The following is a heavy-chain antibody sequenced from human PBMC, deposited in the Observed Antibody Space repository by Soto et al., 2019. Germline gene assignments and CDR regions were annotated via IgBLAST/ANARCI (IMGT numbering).Heavy chain of an antibody. D-gene: IGHD6-13*01. CDR3: ARLIEAAAGIWWSEP. Sequence: SETLSLTCTVSGGSISSSIYYWGWIRQPPGKGLEWIGSIYYSGSTYYNPSLKSRVTISVDTSKNQFSLKLSSVTAADTAVYYCARLIEAAAGIWWSEPWGQGTLVTVA. V-gene: IGHV4-39*01. J-gene: IGHJ5*02. CDR2: IYYSGST. CDR1: GGSISSSIYY.